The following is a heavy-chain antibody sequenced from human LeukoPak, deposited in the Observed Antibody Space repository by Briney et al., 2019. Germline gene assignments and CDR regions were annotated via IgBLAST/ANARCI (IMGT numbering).Heavy chain of an antibody. CDR1: GGSISSYY. J-gene: IGHJ4*02. D-gene: IGHD3-16*02. CDR2: IYYSGST. Sequence: PSETLSLTCTVSGGSISSYYWSWIRQPPGKGLEWIGYIYYSGSTNYNPSLKSRVTISVDTSKNQFSLKLSSVTAADTAVYYCARARSMITFGGVIGIDYWGQGTLVTVSS. CDR3: ARARSMITFGGVIGIDY. V-gene: IGHV4-59*08.